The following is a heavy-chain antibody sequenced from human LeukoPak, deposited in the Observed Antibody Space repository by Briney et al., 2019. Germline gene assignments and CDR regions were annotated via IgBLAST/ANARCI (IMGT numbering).Heavy chain of an antibody. CDR3: AIPTYYYDSGAFDI. Sequence: ASVKVSCKTSGYTFTGYYMHWVRQAPGQGLEWMGWINPNSGGTNYAQKFQGRVTMTRDTSISTAYMELSRLRSDDTAVYYCAIPTYYYDSGAFDIWGQGTMVTVSS. J-gene: IGHJ3*02. V-gene: IGHV1-2*02. D-gene: IGHD3-22*01. CDR1: GYTFTGYY. CDR2: INPNSGGT.